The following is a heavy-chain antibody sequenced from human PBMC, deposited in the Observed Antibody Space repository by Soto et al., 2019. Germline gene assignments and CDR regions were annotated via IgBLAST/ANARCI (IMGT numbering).Heavy chain of an antibody. CDR3: ATCIAVAGTHWFDP. Sequence: GESLKISCHVSGYTFTSYWISWGRQMPGKGLEWMGRIDPSDSYTNYSPSFQGHVTISADKSISTAYLQWSSLKASDTAMYYCATCIAVAGTHWFDPWGQGTLVTVSS. D-gene: IGHD6-19*01. J-gene: IGHJ5*02. CDR2: IDPSDSYT. V-gene: IGHV5-10-1*01. CDR1: GYTFTSYW.